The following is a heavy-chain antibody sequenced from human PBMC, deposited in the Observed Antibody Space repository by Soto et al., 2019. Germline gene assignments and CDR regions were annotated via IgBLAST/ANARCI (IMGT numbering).Heavy chain of an antibody. CDR3: ARDVGYFDY. CDR2: ISSSSSTI. Sequence: GGSLRLSCAASGFTFSSYSMNWVRQAPGKGLEWVSYISSSSSTIYYADSVKGRFTISRDNAKNSLYLQMNSLRAEDTAVYYCARDVGYFDYWGQGTLVTVPS. CDR1: GFTFSSYS. V-gene: IGHV3-48*01. J-gene: IGHJ4*02.